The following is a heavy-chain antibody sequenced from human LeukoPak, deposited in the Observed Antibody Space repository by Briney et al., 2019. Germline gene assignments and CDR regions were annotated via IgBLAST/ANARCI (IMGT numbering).Heavy chain of an antibody. J-gene: IGHJ4*02. D-gene: IGHD1-26*01. V-gene: IGHV3-23*01. CDR2: ISGSGGST. CDR1: GFTLSNYA. Sequence: GSLRLSCAASGFTLSNYAMSWVRQAPGKGLEWVSAISGSGGSTYYADSVKGRFTISRDNSKNTLYLQMNSLRAEDTAVYYCAISRYSGSYPFDYWGQGTLVTVSS. CDR3: AISRYSGSYPFDY.